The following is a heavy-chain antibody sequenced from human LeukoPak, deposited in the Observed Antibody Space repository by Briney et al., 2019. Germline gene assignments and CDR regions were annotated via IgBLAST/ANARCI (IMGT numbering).Heavy chain of an antibody. J-gene: IGHJ5*02. CDR2: INHSGST. CDR1: GGSFSGYY. V-gene: IGHV4-34*09. Sequence: SETLSLTCAVYGGSFSGYYWSWIRQPPGKGLEWIGEINHSGSTNYNPSLKSRVTLSVDTSKNQFSLKLSSVTAADTAMYYCARDRDGANSNWFDPWGQGSLVTVSS. D-gene: IGHD4-23*01. CDR3: ARDRDGANSNWFDP.